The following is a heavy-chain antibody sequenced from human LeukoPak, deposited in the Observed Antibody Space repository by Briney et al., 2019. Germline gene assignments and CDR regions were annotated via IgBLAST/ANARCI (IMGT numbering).Heavy chain of an antibody. D-gene: IGHD5-24*01. CDR3: ASDYRWPNWFDP. J-gene: IGHJ5*02. Sequence: GGSLRLSCAGSGFTFSSYWMHWTRQAPGKGLVWVSRINSDGSSTSYADSVKGRFTISRDNAKNTLYLQMNSLRVKDTAVYYCASDYRWPNWFDPRGQGTLVTVSS. V-gene: IGHV3-74*01. CDR1: GFTFSSYW. CDR2: INSDGSST.